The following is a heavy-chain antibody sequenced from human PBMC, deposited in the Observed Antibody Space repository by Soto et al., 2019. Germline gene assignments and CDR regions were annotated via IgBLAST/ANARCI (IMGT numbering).Heavy chain of an antibody. D-gene: IGHD6-19*01. V-gene: IGHV4-61*08. CDR3: ARGPAYIDGWRTFDL. CDR2: TYYNGDT. J-gene: IGHJ4*02. CDR1: DDSFRGAEYY. Sequence: KTSETLSLTCTVSDDSFRGAEYYWSWIRQPLGKGPEWIGYTYYNGDTKYNPALRSRVTMSEDTSKNQSSLRLSSVTAADTAVYFCARGPAYIDGWRTFDLWGRGILVTVSS.